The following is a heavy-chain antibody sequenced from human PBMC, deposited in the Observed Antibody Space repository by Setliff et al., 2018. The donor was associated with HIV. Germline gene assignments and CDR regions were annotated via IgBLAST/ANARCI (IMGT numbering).Heavy chain of an antibody. CDR3: AKPTIGIYPRSFDL. D-gene: IGHD1-26*01. CDR2: VSPGSHTT. CDR1: GFAFSTFD. J-gene: IGHJ3*01. Sequence: GGSLRLSCEASGFAFSTFDMNWVRQSPGKGLEWVSGVSPGSHTTYYAESVKGRFTVSRDDSNNMLFLQMTSLGDDDTAIYYCAKPTIGIYPRSFDLWGPATMVTVSS. V-gene: IGHV3-23*01.